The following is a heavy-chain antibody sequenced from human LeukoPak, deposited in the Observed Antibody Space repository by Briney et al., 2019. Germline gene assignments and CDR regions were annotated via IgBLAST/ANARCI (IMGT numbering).Heavy chain of an antibody. CDR2: ISGSGGST. CDR1: GFTFSSYG. V-gene: IGHV3-23*01. Sequence: GGSLRLSCAASGFTFSSYGMSWVRQAPGKGLEWVSAISGSGGSTYYADSVEGRFTISRDNSKNTLYLQMNSLRAEDTAVYYCAKEPPVVVTAQLDYWGQGTLVTVPS. J-gene: IGHJ4*02. D-gene: IGHD2-21*02. CDR3: AKEPPVVVTAQLDY.